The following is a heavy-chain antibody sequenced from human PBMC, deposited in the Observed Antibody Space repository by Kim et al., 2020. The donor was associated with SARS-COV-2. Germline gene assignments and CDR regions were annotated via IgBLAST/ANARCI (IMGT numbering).Heavy chain of an antibody. J-gene: IGHJ5*01. CDR3: ARALRYCSGGSCYLGGWF. D-gene: IGHD2-15*01. Sequence: SETLSLTCAVYGGSFSGYYWSWIRQPPGKGLEWIGEINHSGSTNYNPSLKSRVTISVDTSKNQFSLKLSSVTAADTAVYYCARALRYCSGGSCYLGGWF. CDR1: GGSFSGYY. CDR2: INHSGST. V-gene: IGHV4-34*01.